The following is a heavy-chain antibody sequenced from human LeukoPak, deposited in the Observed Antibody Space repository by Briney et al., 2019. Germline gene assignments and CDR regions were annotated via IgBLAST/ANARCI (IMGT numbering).Heavy chain of an antibody. V-gene: IGHV1-18*01. J-gene: IGHJ5*02. CDR1: GYTFTSYG. D-gene: IGHD3-3*01. CDR2: ISAYNGNT. CDR3: ARVKTIRQYNGFDP. Sequence: ASVKVSCTASGYTFTSYGISSVCQTPGQGLEWMGWISAYNGNTNYAQKLQGRVTMTTDTSTSTAYMELRSLRSDDTAVYYCARVKTIRQYNGFDPWGQGTLVTVSS.